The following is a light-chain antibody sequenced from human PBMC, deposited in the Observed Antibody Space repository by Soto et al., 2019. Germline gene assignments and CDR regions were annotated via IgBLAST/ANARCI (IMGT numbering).Light chain of an antibody. J-gene: IGKJ5*01. Sequence: IRITQSPSSLSSSTGDGVTITVRASQSMSVYLNWYQQKPGKAPKLLIYGTSSLQSGVPSRFSGSGSGTDFTLTISSLQPEDFATYYCQQLHGYPITFGQGTRLEIK. CDR2: GTS. V-gene: IGKV1-39*01. CDR1: QSMSVY. CDR3: QQLHGYPIT.